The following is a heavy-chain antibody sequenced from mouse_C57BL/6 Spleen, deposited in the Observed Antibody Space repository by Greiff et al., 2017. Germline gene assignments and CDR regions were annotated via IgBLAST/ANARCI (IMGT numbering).Heavy chain of an antibody. Sequence: QVQLQQPGAELVKPGASVKMSCKASGYTFTSYWITWVKQRPGQGLEWIGDIYPGSGSTNYNEKFKSKATLTVDTSSSTAYMQRSSLTSEDAAVYYGARYYSAWFAYWGQGTLVTVSA. CDR2: IYPGSGST. D-gene: IGHD2-12*01. V-gene: IGHV1-55*01. CDR3: ARYYSAWFAY. J-gene: IGHJ3*01. CDR1: GYTFTSYW.